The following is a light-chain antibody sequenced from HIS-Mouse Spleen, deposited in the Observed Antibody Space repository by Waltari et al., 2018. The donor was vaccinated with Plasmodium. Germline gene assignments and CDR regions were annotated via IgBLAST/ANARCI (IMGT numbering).Light chain of an antibody. CDR2: QDS. CDR3: QAWDSSTAWV. Sequence: SYELTQPPSVSVSPGQTASITCSGDKLGDKYACWYQQKPGQSPVLVIYQDSKRPSGIPGRFSGSNSGNTATLNISGTQAMDEADYYCQAWDSSTAWVFGGGTKLTVL. V-gene: IGLV3-1*01. J-gene: IGLJ2*01. CDR1: KLGDKY.